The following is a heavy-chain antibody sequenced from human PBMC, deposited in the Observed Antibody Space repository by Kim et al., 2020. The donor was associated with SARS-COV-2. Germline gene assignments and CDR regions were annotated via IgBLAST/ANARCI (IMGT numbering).Heavy chain of an antibody. V-gene: IGHV3-7*03. CDR3: ARDISGIGELYRPVRYFDY. CDR2: IKQDGSEK. CDR1: GFTFSSYW. J-gene: IGHJ4*02. D-gene: IGHD3-10*01. Sequence: GGSLRLSCAASGFTFSSYWMSWVRQAPGKGLEWVANIKQDGSEKYYVDSVKGRFTISRDNAKNSLYLQMNSLRAEDTAVYYCARDISGIGELYRPVRYFDYWGQGTLVTVSS.